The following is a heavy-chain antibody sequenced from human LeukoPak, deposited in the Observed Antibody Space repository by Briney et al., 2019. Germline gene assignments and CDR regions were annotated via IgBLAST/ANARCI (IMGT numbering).Heavy chain of an antibody. Sequence: SETLSLTCTVSGGSISNYYWSWIRQPPGKGLEWIGSIYHSGSTYYNPSLKSRVTISVDTSKNQFSLKLSSVTAADTAVYYCARDLGIAARPDYWGQGTLVTVSP. V-gene: IGHV4-38-2*02. CDR3: ARDLGIAARPDY. CDR2: IYHSGST. CDR1: GGSISNYY. J-gene: IGHJ4*02. D-gene: IGHD6-6*01.